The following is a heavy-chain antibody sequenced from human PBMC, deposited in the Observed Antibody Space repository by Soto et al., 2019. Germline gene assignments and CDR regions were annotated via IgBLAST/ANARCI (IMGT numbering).Heavy chain of an antibody. J-gene: IGHJ4*02. CDR3: AREHYGSGKVFDY. CDR1: GYTFTGYY. V-gene: IGHV1-2*04. D-gene: IGHD3-10*01. CDR2: INPNNGGT. Sequence: ASVKVSCKASGYTFTGYYIHWVRQAPGQGLEWMGWINPNNGGTNYAQNFQGWVTMTRDTPISTAYMEVTRLKSDDTAVYYCAREHYGSGKVFDYWGPGTLVTVSS.